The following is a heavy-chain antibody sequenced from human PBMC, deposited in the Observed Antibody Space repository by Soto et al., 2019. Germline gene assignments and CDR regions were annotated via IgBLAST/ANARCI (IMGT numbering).Heavy chain of an antibody. CDR1: GYTFTSYA. D-gene: IGHD2-15*01. CDR2: INAGNGNT. CDR3: ARVRGSSWFDP. V-gene: IGHV1-3*01. Sequence: AASVKVSCKASGYTFTSYAMHWVRQAPGQRLEWMGWINAGNGNTKYSQKFQGRVTTTRDTSASTAYMELSSLRSEDTAVYYCARVRGSSWFDPWGQGTLVTVSS. J-gene: IGHJ5*02.